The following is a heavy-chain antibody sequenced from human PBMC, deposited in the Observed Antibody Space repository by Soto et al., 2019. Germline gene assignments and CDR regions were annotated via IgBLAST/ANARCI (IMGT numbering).Heavy chain of an antibody. CDR1: GFTFRSYA. D-gene: IGHD3-9*01. CDR2: ISHDGNVK. Sequence: QVQLVESGGGVVQPGRSLRLSCGASGFTFRSYAMHWVRQAPGKGLEWVATISHDGNVKYYADSVKGRFAISKDNSMKAMFLEMNSLRPEDTARYYCARDYETSSAGYYYSGMDVWGHGTTVTVSS. V-gene: IGHV3-30*09. J-gene: IGHJ6*02. CDR3: ARDYETSSAGYYYSGMDV.